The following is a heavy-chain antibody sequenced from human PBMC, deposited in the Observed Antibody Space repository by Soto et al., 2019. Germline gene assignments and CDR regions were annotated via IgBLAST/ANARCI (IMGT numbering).Heavy chain of an antibody. Sequence: SVKVSFKASGFTFTSSAVQWVRQARGQRLEWIGWIVVGSGNTNYAQKFQERVTITRDMSTSTAYMELSSLRSEDTAVYYCAAGCITGTTCWFDPWGQGTLVTVSS. CDR2: IVVGSGNT. CDR1: GFTFTSSA. D-gene: IGHD1-7*01. V-gene: IGHV1-58*01. CDR3: AAGCITGTTCWFDP. J-gene: IGHJ5*02.